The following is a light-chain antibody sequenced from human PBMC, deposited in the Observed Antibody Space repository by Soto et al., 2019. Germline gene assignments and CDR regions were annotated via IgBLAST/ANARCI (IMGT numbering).Light chain of an antibody. Sequence: EIVMTQSPATLSVSPGERATLSCTASQSVSSNLAWYQQKPGQAPRLLIYSASTRATGIPARFSGSGSGTEFTLTISSLQSEDFAVYYCQQYNNWPLTFVQVTKLEIK. V-gene: IGKV3-15*01. CDR2: SAS. CDR1: QSVSSN. CDR3: QQYNNWPLT. J-gene: IGKJ2*01.